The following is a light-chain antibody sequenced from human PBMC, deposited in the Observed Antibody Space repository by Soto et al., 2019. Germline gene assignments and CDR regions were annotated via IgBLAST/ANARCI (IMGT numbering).Light chain of an antibody. Sequence: EILLTQSPGTLSLSPGERATLSCRASQSVRSNYLAWYQQKPGQAPRLLIYAASSRANGIPDRFSGSGSGTAFNLHLNKLESEGFVVYYCQQFGSSPQTFGGGTKVEIK. J-gene: IGKJ4*01. CDR1: QSVRSNY. CDR3: QQFGSSPQT. CDR2: AAS. V-gene: IGKV3-20*01.